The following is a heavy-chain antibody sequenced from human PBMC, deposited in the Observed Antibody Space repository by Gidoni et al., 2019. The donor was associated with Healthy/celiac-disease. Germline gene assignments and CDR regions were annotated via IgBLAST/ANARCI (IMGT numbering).Heavy chain of an antibody. J-gene: IGHJ5*02. CDR3: ARDRGYYYGSQTNWFDP. CDR1: GFTFSSYW. CDR2: INSDGSST. D-gene: IGHD3-10*01. Sequence: EGQLVESGGGLVQPGGSLRLSCAASGFTFSSYWMHWVRQAPGKGLVWVSRINSDGSSTSYADSVKGRFTISRDNAKNTLYLQMNSLRAEDTAVYYCARDRGYYYGSQTNWFDPWGQGTLVTVSS. V-gene: IGHV3-74*01.